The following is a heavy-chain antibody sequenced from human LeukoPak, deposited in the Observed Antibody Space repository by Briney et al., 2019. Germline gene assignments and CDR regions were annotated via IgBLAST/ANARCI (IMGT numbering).Heavy chain of an antibody. V-gene: IGHV4-4*07. D-gene: IGHD2-15*01. CDR1: GGSISSYY. CDR2: IYTSGST. Sequence: PSETLSLTCTVSGGSISSYYWSWIRQPAGKGRGWIGRIYTSGSTNYNPALKRRVTMSADTSKNQFSVKLSSVTAADTAGYYCARRGPYSSLDYWGQGTLVTVSS. J-gene: IGHJ4*02. CDR3: ARRGPYSSLDY.